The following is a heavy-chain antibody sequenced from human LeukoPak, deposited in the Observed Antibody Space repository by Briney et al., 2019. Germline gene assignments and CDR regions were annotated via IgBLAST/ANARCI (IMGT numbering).Heavy chain of an antibody. CDR3: ARGRSGYYFDY. CDR1: GGSFSGYY. V-gene: IGHV4-34*01. J-gene: IGHJ4*02. CDR2: INHSGST. Sequence: SETLSLTCAVYGGSFSGYYWSWIRQPPGKGLEWIGEINHSGSTNYNPSLKSRVTISVDTSKNQFSLKLSSVTAVDTAVYYCARGRSGYYFDYWGQGTLVTVSS.